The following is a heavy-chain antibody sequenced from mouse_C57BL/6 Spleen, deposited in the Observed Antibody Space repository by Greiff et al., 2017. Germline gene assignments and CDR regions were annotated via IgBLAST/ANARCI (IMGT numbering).Heavy chain of an antibody. CDR3: AYGSSHWYFDV. Sequence: EVKLQESGPGLVKPSQSLSLTCSVTGYSITSGYYWNWIRQFPGNKLEWMGYISYDGSNNYNPSLKNRISITRDTSKNQFFLKLNSVTTEDTATYYCAYGSSHWYFDVWGTGTTVTVSS. V-gene: IGHV3-6*01. D-gene: IGHD1-1*01. CDR2: ISYDGSN. J-gene: IGHJ1*03. CDR1: GYSITSGYY.